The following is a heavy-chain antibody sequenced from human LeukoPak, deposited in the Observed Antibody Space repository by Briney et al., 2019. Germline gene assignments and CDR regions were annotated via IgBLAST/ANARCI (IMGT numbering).Heavy chain of an antibody. CDR3: ATDHPYSSSWYYDY. CDR1: GYTLTELS. J-gene: IGHJ4*02. Sequence: GASVKVSCKVSGYTLTELSMHWVRQAPGKGLEWMGGFDPEDGETIYAQKFQGRVTMTEDTSTDTAYMELSSLRSEDTAVYYCATDHPYSSSWYYDYWGQGTLVTVSS. D-gene: IGHD6-13*01. V-gene: IGHV1-24*01. CDR2: FDPEDGET.